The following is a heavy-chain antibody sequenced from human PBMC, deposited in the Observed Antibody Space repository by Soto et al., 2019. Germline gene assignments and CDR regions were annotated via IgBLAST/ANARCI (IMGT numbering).Heavy chain of an antibody. V-gene: IGHV4-59*01. CDR3: ARKEDTSGWTGFDP. CDR2: IYYSGST. D-gene: IGHD6-19*01. Sequence: QVQLQESGPGLVKPSETLSLTCTVSGGSISSYLCSWIRQPPGKGLEWIGYIYYSGSTNYNPSLKSRVTISVDTSKNQCPLKLSSVTAADTAVYYCARKEDTSGWTGFDPWGQGTLVTVSS. J-gene: IGHJ5*02. CDR1: GGSISSYL.